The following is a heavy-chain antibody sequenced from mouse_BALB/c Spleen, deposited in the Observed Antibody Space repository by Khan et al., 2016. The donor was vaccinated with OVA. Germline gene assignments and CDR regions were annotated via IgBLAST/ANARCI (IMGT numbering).Heavy chain of an antibody. CDR3: SKWGDRYAMDY. V-gene: IGHV2-3*01. CDR1: GFSLTSYG. D-gene: IGHD2-13*01. CDR2: IWGDGST. J-gene: IGHJ4*01. Sequence: QVQLKESGPGLVAPSQSLSITCTVSGFSLTSYGVNWVRQHPGQGLEWLGVIWGDGSTNYHSALISRLSTSKDNSKSQVSLQLNSLQNDDTATDYYSKWGDRYAMDYWGQGTSVTVSS.